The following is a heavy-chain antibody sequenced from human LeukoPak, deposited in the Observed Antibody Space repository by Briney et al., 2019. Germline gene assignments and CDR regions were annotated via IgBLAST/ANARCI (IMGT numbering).Heavy chain of an antibody. CDR1: GYTLTELT. J-gene: IGHJ6*03. CDR2: ISAYNGNT. D-gene: IGHD6-13*01. V-gene: IGHV1-18*01. CDR3: ARASSWYGYYYYMDV. Sequence: ASVKVSCKVSGYTLTELTIHWVRQAPGKGLEWMGWISAYNGNTNYAQKLQGRVTMTTDTSTSTAYMELRSLRSDDTAVYYCARASSWYGYYYYMDVWGKGTTVTVSS.